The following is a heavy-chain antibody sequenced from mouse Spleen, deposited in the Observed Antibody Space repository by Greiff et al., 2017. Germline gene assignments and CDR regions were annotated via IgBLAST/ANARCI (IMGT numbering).Heavy chain of an antibody. CDR1: GYTFTSYW. V-gene: IGHV1-50*01. CDR3: AREHRYGDV. J-gene: IGHJ1*01. Sequence: QVQLQQPGAELVKPGASVKLSCKASGYTFTSYWMQWVKQRPGQGLEWIGEIDPSDSYTNYNQKFKGKATLTVDTSSSTAYMQLSSLTSEDSAVYYCAREHRYGDVWGAGTTVTVSS. D-gene: IGHD2-14*01. CDR2: IDPSDSYT.